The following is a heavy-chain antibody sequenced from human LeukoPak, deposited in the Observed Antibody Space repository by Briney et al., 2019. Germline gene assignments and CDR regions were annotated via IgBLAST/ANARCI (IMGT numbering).Heavy chain of an antibody. Sequence: ASVKVSCKASGYTFTSYGISWVRQAPGQGLEWMGWISAYNGNTNYAQKLQGRVTMTTDTSTSTAYMELRSLRSDDTAVYYCARDHSRKGYYGSGSLYYGMDVWGQGTTVTVSS. D-gene: IGHD3-10*01. V-gene: IGHV1-18*01. J-gene: IGHJ6*02. CDR3: ARDHSRKGYYGSGSLYYGMDV. CDR2: ISAYNGNT. CDR1: GYTFTSYG.